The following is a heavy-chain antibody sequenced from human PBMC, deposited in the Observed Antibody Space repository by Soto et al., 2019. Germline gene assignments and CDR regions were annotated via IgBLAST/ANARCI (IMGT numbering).Heavy chain of an antibody. J-gene: IGHJ5*02. CDR1: GGSISSYY. CDR3: ERDKGIAAPFDP. D-gene: IGHD6-25*01. V-gene: IGHV4-59*01. Sequence: SETLSLTCTVSGGSISSYYWSWIRQPPGKGLEWIGYIYYSGSTNYNPSLKSRVTISVDTSKNQFSLKLCSVTAADTAVYYCERDKGIAAPFDPWGQGTLVTVSS. CDR2: IYYSGST.